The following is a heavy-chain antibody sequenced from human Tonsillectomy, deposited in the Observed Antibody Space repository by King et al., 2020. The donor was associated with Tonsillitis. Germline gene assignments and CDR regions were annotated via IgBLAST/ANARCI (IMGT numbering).Heavy chain of an antibody. CDR3: AKAALYGSGGYDY. D-gene: IGHD3-10*01. CDR2: ISWNSGSI. V-gene: IGHV3-9*01. CDR1: GFTFDDYA. Sequence: QLVQSGGGLVQPGRSLRLSCAASGFTFDDYAMHWVRQAPGKGLEWVSGISWNSGSIGYADSVKGRFTISRDNAKNSLYLQMNSLRAEDTALYYCAKAALYGSGGYDYWGQGTLVTVSS. J-gene: IGHJ4*02.